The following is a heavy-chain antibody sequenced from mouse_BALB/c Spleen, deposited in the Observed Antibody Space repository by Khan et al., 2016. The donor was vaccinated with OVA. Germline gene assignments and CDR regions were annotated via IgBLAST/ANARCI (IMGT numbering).Heavy chain of an antibody. D-gene: IGHD1-1*01. CDR3: ARSGTTVVAYWYFDV. Sequence: EVQLVESGPDLVKPSQSLSLTCTVTGYSITSGYSWHWIRQFPGNKLEWMGYIHYSGSTNYNPSLNSRISITRDTSKNQFFLQLNSVTTEATATYYCARSGTTVVAYWYFDVWGAGTTVTVSS. J-gene: IGHJ1*01. V-gene: IGHV3-1*02. CDR1: GYSITSGYS. CDR2: IHYSGST.